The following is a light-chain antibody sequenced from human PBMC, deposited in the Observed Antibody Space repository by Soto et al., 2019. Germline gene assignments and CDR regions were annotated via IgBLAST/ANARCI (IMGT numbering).Light chain of an antibody. CDR3: MQALQTPRDT. Sequence: DIVMTQSPLSLPVTPGEPASISCRSSQSLLHSNGYNYLDWYLQKPGQSPQLLIYLGSNRASGVPDRFSCSGSGTDFTLKISRVEAEDVGVYYCMQALQTPRDTFGQGTKLEIK. J-gene: IGKJ2*01. CDR2: LGS. V-gene: IGKV2-28*01. CDR1: QSLLHSNGYNY.